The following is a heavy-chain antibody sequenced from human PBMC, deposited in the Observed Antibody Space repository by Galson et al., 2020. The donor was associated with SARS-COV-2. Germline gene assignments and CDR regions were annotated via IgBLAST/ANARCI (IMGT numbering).Heavy chain of an antibody. CDR1: GASIGSDDYY. Sequence: SETLSLTCSVSGASIGSDDYYWSWIRQHPGKGLEWIGYMYNSGNTYYNPSLKSRVSISGDTSKNQFSLKLRSVTAADTAFYHCARTGYIYGADAFDDWGQWTMDTVSS. CDR3: ARTGYIYGADAFDD. D-gene: IGHD5-18*01. J-gene: IGHJ3*01. CDR2: MYNSGNT. V-gene: IGHV4-31*03.